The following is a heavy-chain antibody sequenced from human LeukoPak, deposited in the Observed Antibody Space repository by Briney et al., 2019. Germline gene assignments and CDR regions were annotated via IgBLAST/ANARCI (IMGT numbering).Heavy chain of an antibody. CDR2: IYYSGST. Sequence: SEALSLTCTVSGGSISSGDYYWSWIRQPPGKGLEWIGYIYYSGSTYYNPSLKSRVTISVDTSKNQFSLKLSSVTAADTAVYYCARGVVVPAAIIGQDDHYYMDVWGKGTTVTVSS. J-gene: IGHJ6*03. V-gene: IGHV4-30-4*08. D-gene: IGHD2-2*02. CDR1: GGSISSGDYY. CDR3: ARGVVVPAAIIGQDDHYYMDV.